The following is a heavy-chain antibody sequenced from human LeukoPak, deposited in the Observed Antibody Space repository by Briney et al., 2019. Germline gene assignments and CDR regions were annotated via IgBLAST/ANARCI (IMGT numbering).Heavy chain of an antibody. Sequence: KASETLSLTCAVYSGSFSGDYWSWVRQAPGKGLEWIGEINHSGSTNYNPSLKSRVTISVDTSKNHFSLRLSSVTAADTAVYYCARDRPGNYLDYWGQGTLVTVSS. D-gene: IGHD3-10*01. V-gene: IGHV4-34*01. CDR2: INHSGST. J-gene: IGHJ4*02. CDR3: ARDRPGNYLDY. CDR1: SGSFSGDY.